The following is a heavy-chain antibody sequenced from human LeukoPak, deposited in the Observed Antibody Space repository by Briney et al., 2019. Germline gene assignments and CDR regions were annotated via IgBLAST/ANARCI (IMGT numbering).Heavy chain of an antibody. J-gene: IGHJ6*02. D-gene: IGHD3-10*01. Sequence: PGGSLRLSCAASGFTVSSNYMSWVRQAPGKGLEWVSVIYSGGSTYYADSVKGRFTISRDNSKNTLYLQMNSLRAEDTAVYYCARRRGYYYYGMDVWGQGTTVTVSS. V-gene: IGHV3-66*02. CDR2: IYSGGST. CDR1: GFTVSSNY. CDR3: ARRRGYYYYGMDV.